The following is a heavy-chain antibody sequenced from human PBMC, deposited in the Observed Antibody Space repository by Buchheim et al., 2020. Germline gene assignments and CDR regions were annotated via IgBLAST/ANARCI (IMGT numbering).Heavy chain of an antibody. D-gene: IGHD4-23*01. V-gene: IGHV1-8*02. CDR3: ARGRWKKWNYGGKNWFDP. J-gene: IGHJ5*02. CDR1: GYTFTGYY. CDR2: MNPNSGNT. Sequence: QVQLVQSGAEVKKPGASVKVSCKASGYTFTGYYMHWVRQAPGQGLEWMGWMNPNSGNTGYAQKFQGRVTMTRNTSISTAYMELSSLRSEDTAVYYCARGRWKKWNYGGKNWFDPWGQGTL.